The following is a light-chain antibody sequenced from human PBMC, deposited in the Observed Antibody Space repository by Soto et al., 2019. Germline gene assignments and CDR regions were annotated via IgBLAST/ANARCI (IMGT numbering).Light chain of an antibody. CDR1: QNINSN. V-gene: IGKV3-11*01. J-gene: IGKJ5*01. CDR2: DAS. CDR3: QQRSNWPPIT. Sequence: EIVMTQSPATLSVSPWERAALSCRASQNINSNLAWYQQKPGQAPRLLIYDASNRATGIPARFSGSGSGTDFTLTISSLEPEDFAVYYCQQRSNWPPITFGQGTRLEIK.